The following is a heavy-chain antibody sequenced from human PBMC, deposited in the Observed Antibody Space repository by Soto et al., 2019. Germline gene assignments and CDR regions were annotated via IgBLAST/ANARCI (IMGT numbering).Heavy chain of an antibody. CDR3: ARDLYSSSWFWFDP. Sequence: QVQLVQSGADVKKPGASVKFSCKASGYNFTQYRIHWVRQAPGQRLEWMGWITAGDAKTEYSQKFQGRVTISRDISATTVYLDLDSLRSEDTAVYYCARDLYSSSWFWFDPWGRGTQVIVSS. D-gene: IGHD2-2*01. CDR2: ITAGDAKT. J-gene: IGHJ5*02. V-gene: IGHV1-3*01. CDR1: GYNFTQYR.